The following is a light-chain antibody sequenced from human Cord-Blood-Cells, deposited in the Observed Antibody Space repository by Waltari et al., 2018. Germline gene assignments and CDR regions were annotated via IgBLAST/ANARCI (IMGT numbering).Light chain of an antibody. Sequence: QLVLTQSPSASASLGASVKLTCTLSSGHSSYAIAWHQQQPEKGPRYLMKLNSDGRHSKGDGFPDRFSVSSSGAERYLTISGLQSEDEADYYCQTWGTGIQVFGGGTKLTVL. J-gene: IGLJ3*02. CDR3: QTWGTGIQV. CDR1: SGHSSYA. CDR2: LNSDGRH. V-gene: IGLV4-69*01.